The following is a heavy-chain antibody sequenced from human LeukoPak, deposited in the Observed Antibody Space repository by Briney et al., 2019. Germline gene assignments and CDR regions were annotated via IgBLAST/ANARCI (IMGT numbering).Heavy chain of an antibody. Sequence: SETLSLTCTVSGGSISSSAYYWAWIRQPPGKGLEWIGGIYYTGSTYSTPSLKSRATISVDTSKNQFSLRLTSVTAADTAVYYCARLGDSAMVRYFDYWGQGTLVTVSS. CDR2: IYYTGST. V-gene: IGHV4-39*01. CDR1: GGSISSSAYY. J-gene: IGHJ4*02. D-gene: IGHD5-18*01. CDR3: ARLGDSAMVRYFDY.